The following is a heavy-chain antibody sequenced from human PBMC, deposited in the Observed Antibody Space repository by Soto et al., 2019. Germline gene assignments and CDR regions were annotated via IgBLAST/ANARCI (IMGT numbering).Heavy chain of an antibody. CDR1: GFTVSSHY. CDR2: IHSSGAT. J-gene: IGHJ4*02. D-gene: IGHD3-22*01. CDR3: AREARDSSGYYNIDY. Sequence: PGGSLRLSCAASGFTVSSHYMCWVRQAPGKGLEWVSVIHSSGATTYAESVRGRFTISRDNSQSTLHLQMNSLRAEDTAVYYCAREARDSSGYYNIDYWGQGTLVTVSS. V-gene: IGHV3-53*01.